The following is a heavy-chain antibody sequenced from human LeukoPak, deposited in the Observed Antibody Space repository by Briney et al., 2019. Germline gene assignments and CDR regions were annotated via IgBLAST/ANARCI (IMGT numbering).Heavy chain of an antibody. CDR2: IYYSGST. V-gene: IGHV4-39*01. CDR3: ARLNAPLIYDFWSGYYGGWFDP. CDR1: GGSISSNW. D-gene: IGHD3-3*01. J-gene: IGHJ5*02. Sequence: PSETLSLTCAVSGGSISSNWWSWVRQPPGKGLEWIGSIYYSGSTYYNPSLKSRVTISVDTSKNQFSLKLSSVTAADTAVYYCARLNAPLIYDFWSGYYGGWFDPWGQGTLVTVSS.